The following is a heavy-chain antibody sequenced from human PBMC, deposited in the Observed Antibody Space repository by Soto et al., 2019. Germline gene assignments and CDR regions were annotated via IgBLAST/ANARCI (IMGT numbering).Heavy chain of an antibody. CDR1: GLTFSGYG. D-gene: IGHD6-6*01. V-gene: IGHV3-30*18. CDR2: MSNDGSNK. J-gene: IGHJ6*02. Sequence: PGGSLSLSCVASGLTFSGYGMHWVRQAPGKGLEWVAVMSNDGSNKYYADSVKGRFTISRDNSKYTLYLQMNSLRTEDTAVYYCAKGSSSVYYYYYGIDVWGQGTTVTVSS. CDR3: AKGSSSVYYYYYGIDV.